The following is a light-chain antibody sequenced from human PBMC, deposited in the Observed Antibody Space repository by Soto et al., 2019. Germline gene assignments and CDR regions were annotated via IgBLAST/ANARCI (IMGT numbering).Light chain of an antibody. CDR2: DAS. CDR1: QDISNY. Sequence: DIQMTQSPSSLSASVVDRVTITCQASQDISNYLNWYQQKPGKAPKLLIYDASNLETGVPSRFSGSGSGTDFTVTISSLQPEDFATYSCQQYYNLPITFGQRTRLEI. V-gene: IGKV1-33*01. J-gene: IGKJ5*01. CDR3: QQYYNLPIT.